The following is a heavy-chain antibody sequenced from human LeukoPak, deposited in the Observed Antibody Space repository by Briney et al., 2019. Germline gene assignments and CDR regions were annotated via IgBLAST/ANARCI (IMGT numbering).Heavy chain of an antibody. V-gene: IGHV4-39*01. D-gene: IGHD6-13*01. CDR3: ARHRVYSSSWSHTSGNWFDP. CDR1: GGSISSSSYY. Sequence: SETLSLTCTVSGGSISSSSYYWGWIRQPPGKGLEWIGSIYYSGSTYYNPSLKSRVTISVDTSKNQFSLKLSSVTAADTAVYYCARHRVYSSSWSHTSGNWFDPWGQGTLVTVSS. CDR2: IYYSGST. J-gene: IGHJ5*02.